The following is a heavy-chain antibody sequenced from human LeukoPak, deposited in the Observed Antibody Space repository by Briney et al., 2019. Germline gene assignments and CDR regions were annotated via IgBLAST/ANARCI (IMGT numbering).Heavy chain of an antibody. CDR2: IHVSETM. D-gene: IGHD3-22*01. CDR1: GPSVTATNLY. V-gene: IGHV4-31*01. CDR3: TGGNDDSKIHH. J-gene: IGHJ1*01. Sequence: SETLSLTCEVSGPSVTATNLYWAWLRQRPEMGPEWFRHIHVSETMYYSPCRQSLATISRDASKNQFSLRLTSQTVADTAVYFCTGGNDDSKIHHWGQGTLVTVSS.